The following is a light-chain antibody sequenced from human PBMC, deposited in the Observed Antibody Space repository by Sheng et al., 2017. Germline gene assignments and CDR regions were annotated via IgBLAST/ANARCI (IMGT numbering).Light chain of an antibody. CDR1: ENVNQN. V-gene: IGKV3-15*01. Sequence: EIVMTQSPDTLSVSPGETATLSCRASENVNQNLAWYHQKPGQAPRLLISGAFTRAPGTPARFSGSGSGTEFTLTISSLQSEDFGLYYCQQYFNWPPYTFGQGTKLEI. CDR2: GAF. CDR3: QQYFNWPPYT. J-gene: IGKJ2*01.